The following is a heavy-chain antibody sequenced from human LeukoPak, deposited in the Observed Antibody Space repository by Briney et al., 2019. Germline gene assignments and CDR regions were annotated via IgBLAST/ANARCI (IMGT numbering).Heavy chain of an antibody. J-gene: IGHJ4*02. V-gene: IGHV3-23*01. CDR3: AKDPAALVAATSAIDY. CDR1: GFTFSSYA. D-gene: IGHD2-15*01. CDR2: ISGSGGST. Sequence: GGSLRLSCAASGFTFSSYAMSCVRQAPGKGLEWVSAISGSGGSTYYADSVKGRFTISRDNSKNTLYLQMNSLRAEDTAVYYCAKDPAALVAATSAIDYWGQGTLVTVSS.